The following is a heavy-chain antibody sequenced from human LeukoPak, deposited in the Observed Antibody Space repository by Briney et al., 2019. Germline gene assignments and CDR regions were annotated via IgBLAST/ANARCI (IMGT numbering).Heavy chain of an antibody. D-gene: IGHD6-19*01. J-gene: IGHJ4*02. CDR2: IYPSGTT. CDR1: GGSIGIGGYY. CDR3: VRGNPLYSSGMGFGY. Sequence: PSETLSLTCAISGGSIGIGGYYWTWIRQHPGKGLEWIGYIYPSGTTYYNPSLKSRITISVDTSKIKFFLTVSSVTAADTAIYYCVRGNPLYSSGMGFGYWGQGSLVTVSS. V-gene: IGHV4-31*11.